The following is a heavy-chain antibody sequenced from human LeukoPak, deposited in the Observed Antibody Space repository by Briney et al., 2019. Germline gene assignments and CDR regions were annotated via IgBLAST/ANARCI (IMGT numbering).Heavy chain of an antibody. J-gene: IGHJ4*02. CDR1: GYSFTSYG. D-gene: IGHD3-10*01. Sequence: GASVKVSCKASGYSFTSYGISWVRQAPGQGLEWMGWISAHNGATNYAQKFQGRIIMTRDTSTNTAYMVVRSLRSDDTAVYYCARESSAGSYQNDYWGQGTLVTVSS. CDR3: ARESSAGSYQNDY. V-gene: IGHV1-18*01. CDR2: ISAHNGAT.